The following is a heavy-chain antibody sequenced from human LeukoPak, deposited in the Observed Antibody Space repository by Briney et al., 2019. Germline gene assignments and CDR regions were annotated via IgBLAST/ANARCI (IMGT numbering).Heavy chain of an antibody. CDR3: AKAGGYGQLDY. J-gene: IGHJ4*02. Sequence: GRSLRLSCAASGFTFDDYAMHWVRQAPGKGLEWVSGISWNSGSIGYADSVKGRFTISRDNAKNSLYLQMNSLRAGDMALYYCAKAGGYGQLDYWGQGTLVTVSS. CDR1: GFTFDDYA. V-gene: IGHV3-9*03. D-gene: IGHD5-18*01. CDR2: ISWNSGSI.